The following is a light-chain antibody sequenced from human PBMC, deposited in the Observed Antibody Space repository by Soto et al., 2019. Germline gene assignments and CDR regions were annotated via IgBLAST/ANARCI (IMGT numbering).Light chain of an antibody. CDR2: GPS. V-gene: IGKV3-20*01. J-gene: IGKJ1*01. Sequence: EIVLTQSPGTLSLSPGERATLSCRASQSVSSSYLAWDQQKPGQAPRLLIYGPSSRATGIPDRFSGSGSGTDFTLTISRLEPEDFAVYYCQQYGSSPHWTFGQGTKVEIK. CDR1: QSVSSSY. CDR3: QQYGSSPHWT.